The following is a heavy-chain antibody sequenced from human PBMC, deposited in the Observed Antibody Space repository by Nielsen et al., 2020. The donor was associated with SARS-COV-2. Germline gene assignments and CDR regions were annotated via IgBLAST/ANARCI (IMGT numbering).Heavy chain of an antibody. J-gene: IGHJ6*03. CDR3: ARGRNENDYMDV. CDR2: ISHSGST. Sequence: SETLSLTCAVYGGSFSGYYWSWIRQPPGKGLEWIGEISHSGSTNYKPSLKSRVTISVDTSKNQFSLKLSSVTAADTAVYYCARGRNENDYMDVWGSGTTVTMSS. CDR1: GGSFSGYY. V-gene: IGHV4-34*01. D-gene: IGHD1-14*01.